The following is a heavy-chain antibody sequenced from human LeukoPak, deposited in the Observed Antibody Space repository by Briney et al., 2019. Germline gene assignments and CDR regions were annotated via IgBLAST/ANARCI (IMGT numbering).Heavy chain of an antibody. V-gene: IGHV1-2*02. J-gene: IGHJ6*03. CDR1: GYTFTDDY. D-gene: IGHD2-2*01. CDR2: INPNSGGT. CDR3: ARDGIVVVPAASSYYYMDV. Sequence: ASVKVSCKASGYTFTDDYVHWVRQAPGQGLEWMRWINPNSGGTNYAQKFQGRVTMTRDTSISTAYMELSRLRSDDTAVYYCARDGIVVVPAASSYYYMDVWGKGTTVTVSS.